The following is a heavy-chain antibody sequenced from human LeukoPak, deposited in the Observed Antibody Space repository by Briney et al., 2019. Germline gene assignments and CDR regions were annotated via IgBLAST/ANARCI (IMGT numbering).Heavy chain of an antibody. J-gene: IGHJ4*02. Sequence: GGSLRLSCAASGFTFSSYAMSWVRQAPGKGLEWVSYISSSSSTIYYADSVKGRFTISRDNAKNSLHLQMNSLRAEDTAVYYCARASYCSGGSCYSGYWGQGTLVTVSS. CDR1: GFTFSSYA. CDR2: ISSSSSTI. CDR3: ARASYCSGGSCYSGY. D-gene: IGHD2-15*01. V-gene: IGHV3-48*04.